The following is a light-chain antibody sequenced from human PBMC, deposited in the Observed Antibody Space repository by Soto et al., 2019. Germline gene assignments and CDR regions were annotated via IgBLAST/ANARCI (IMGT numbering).Light chain of an antibody. J-gene: IGKJ1*01. Sequence: EIVLTQSPGTLSLSPGDRASLSCRASQSVNSIYLALYQQKPGQAPRLLSYDASTSAAGIPGRFSGSGSGTEFTLTSSSLQSEYFAVYYWQQYNNWPRTFGQGTKVDI. CDR1: QSVNSIY. CDR3: QQYNNWPRT. CDR2: DAS. V-gene: IGKV3-15*01.